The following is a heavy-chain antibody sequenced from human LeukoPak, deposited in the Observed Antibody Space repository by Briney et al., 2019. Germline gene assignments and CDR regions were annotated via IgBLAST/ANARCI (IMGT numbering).Heavy chain of an antibody. Sequence: SETLSLTCTVSGGSISSYYWSWIRQPPGKGLEWIGYIYYSGSTDYNPSLKSRVAISVDTSKNQFCLRLSSVTAADTAVYYCARAPAAGDYYGMDVWGQGTTVTVSS. J-gene: IGHJ6*02. CDR3: ARAPAAGDYYGMDV. D-gene: IGHD6-13*01. V-gene: IGHV4-59*01. CDR1: GGSISSYY. CDR2: IYYSGST.